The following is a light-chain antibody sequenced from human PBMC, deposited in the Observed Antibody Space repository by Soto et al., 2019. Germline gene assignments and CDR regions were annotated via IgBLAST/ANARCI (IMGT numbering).Light chain of an antibody. CDR1: SSDVGGYNY. CDR2: EVS. Sequence: QSALTQPPSASGSPGQSVTISCTGTSSDVGGYNYVSWYQPNPGKAPKLMISEVSKRPSGVPDRFSGSKSGNTASLTVSGLQAEDEADYYCSSFAGNNNLVFGGGTKLTVL. CDR3: SSFAGNNNLV. V-gene: IGLV2-8*01. J-gene: IGLJ2*01.